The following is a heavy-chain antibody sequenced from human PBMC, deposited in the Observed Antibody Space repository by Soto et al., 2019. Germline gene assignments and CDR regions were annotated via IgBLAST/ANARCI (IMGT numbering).Heavy chain of an antibody. J-gene: IGHJ6*02. Sequence: ASVKVSCKASGYTFTGYYMHWVRQAPGQGLEWMGWINPNSGGTNYAQKFQGWVTMTRDTSISTAYMELSRLRSDDTAVYYCARDRSYQLLYTPYYYYYYGMDVWGQGTTVTVSS. D-gene: IGHD2-2*02. CDR1: GYTFTGYY. V-gene: IGHV1-2*04. CDR3: ARDRSYQLLYTPYYYYYYGMDV. CDR2: INPNSGGT.